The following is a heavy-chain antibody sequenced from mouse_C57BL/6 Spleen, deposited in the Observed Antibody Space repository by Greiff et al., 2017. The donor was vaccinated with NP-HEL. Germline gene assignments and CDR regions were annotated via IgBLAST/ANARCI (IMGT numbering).Heavy chain of an antibody. CDR2: INPNNGGT. V-gene: IGHV1-22*01. CDR1: GYTFTDYN. CDR3: ARSGFITTYFDY. J-gene: IGHJ2*01. Sequence: EVQLQQSGPELVKPGASVKMSCKASGYTFTDYNMHWVKQSHGKSLEWIGYINPNNGGTSYNQKFKGQATLTVNKSSSTAYMELRSLTSEDSAVYYCARSGFITTYFDYWGQGTTLTVSS. D-gene: IGHD1-1*01.